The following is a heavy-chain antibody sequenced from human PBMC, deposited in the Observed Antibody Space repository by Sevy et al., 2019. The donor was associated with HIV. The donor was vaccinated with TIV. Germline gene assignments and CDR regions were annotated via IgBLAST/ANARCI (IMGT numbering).Heavy chain of an antibody. CDR3: ARVVSVLGRAHKRNWFDP. J-gene: IGHJ5*02. Sequence: ASVNVSCKASGYTFTSYGISWVRQAPGQGLEWMGWISAYNGNTNYAQKLQGRVTMTTDTSTSTAYMELRSLRSDDTAVYYCARVVSVLGRAHKRNWFDPWGQGTLVTVSS. V-gene: IGHV1-18*01. CDR2: ISAYNGNT. CDR1: GYTFTSYG. D-gene: IGHD7-27*01.